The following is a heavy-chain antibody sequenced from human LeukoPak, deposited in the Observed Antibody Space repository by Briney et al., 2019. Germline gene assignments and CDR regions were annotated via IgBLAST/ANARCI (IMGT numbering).Heavy chain of an antibody. V-gene: IGHV4-4*07. D-gene: IGHD1-1*01. CDR3: ARREVVERYYFDY. Sequence: SDTLSLPCTVSGGSISRYYERCTRRPAGKGLEWIGRIYTSGSTNYNPSLKSGVTMSVDTSKKQFSPKLSSVTAADTAVYYCARREVVERYYFDYWGEGALGTAS. CDR1: GGSISRYY. J-gene: IGHJ4*02. CDR2: IYTSGST.